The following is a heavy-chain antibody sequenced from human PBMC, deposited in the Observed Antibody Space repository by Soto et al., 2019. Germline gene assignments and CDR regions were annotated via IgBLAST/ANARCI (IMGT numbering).Heavy chain of an antibody. CDR1: GGTFSSYA. V-gene: IGHV1-69*01. J-gene: IGHJ6*02. CDR2: IIPIFGTA. D-gene: IGHD1-26*01. CDR3: ARARNEREPRYCYYYGMDV. Sequence: QVQLVQSGAEVKKPGSSVKVSCKASGGTFSSYAISWVRQAPGQGLEWMGGIIPIFGTANYAQKFQGRVTSTADEATSTAYMGRSSLRSEDTAVYYCARARNEREPRYCYYYGMDVWGQGTTVTVSS.